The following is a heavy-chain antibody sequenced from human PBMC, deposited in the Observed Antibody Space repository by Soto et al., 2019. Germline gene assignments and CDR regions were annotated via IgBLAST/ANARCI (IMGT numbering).Heavy chain of an antibody. J-gene: IGHJ5*02. CDR2: VSSEGSRT. CDR3: ATLRRADYPTIDP. Sequence: QAQLVQSGGGVVQPGRSLRLSCAASGFLFNSYPMHWVRQAPGKGLEWVARVSSEGSRTVYADSVKGRFTVSRDNSKNTLYLDLSSVRTEDTAVYYCATLRRADYPTIDPWGQGTLVTVSS. V-gene: IGHV3-30-3*01. D-gene: IGHD4-17*01. CDR1: GFLFNSYP.